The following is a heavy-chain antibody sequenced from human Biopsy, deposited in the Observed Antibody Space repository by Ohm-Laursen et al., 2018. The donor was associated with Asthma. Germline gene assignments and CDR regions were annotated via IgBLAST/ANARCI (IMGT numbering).Heavy chain of an antibody. CDR1: GGTFRTYA. CDR2: IIPMYGVP. J-gene: IGHJ6*02. Sequence: SVKVSCKSSGGTFRTYAFNWVRQAPGQGLEWMGGIIPMYGVPKVAQKFQGRVTITADESTSTAYMEMSSLRSEDTAVYYCARVDAIMISGDFYFYSGFDLWGQGTAVRVSS. CDR3: ARVDAIMISGDFYFYSGFDL. D-gene: IGHD3-16*01. V-gene: IGHV1-69*13.